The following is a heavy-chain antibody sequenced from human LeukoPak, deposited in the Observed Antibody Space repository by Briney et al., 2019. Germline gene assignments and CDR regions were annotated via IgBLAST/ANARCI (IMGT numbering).Heavy chain of an antibody. V-gene: IGHV3-21*01. Sequence: PGGSLRLSCAASGFTFSNAWMNWVRQAPGKGLEWVSSISSSSSYIYYADSVKGRFTISRDNAKNSLYLQMNSLRAEDTAVYYCAREAPYSSSCDYWGQGTLVTVSS. D-gene: IGHD6-13*01. CDR2: ISSSSSYI. J-gene: IGHJ4*02. CDR3: AREAPYSSSCDY. CDR1: GFTFSNAW.